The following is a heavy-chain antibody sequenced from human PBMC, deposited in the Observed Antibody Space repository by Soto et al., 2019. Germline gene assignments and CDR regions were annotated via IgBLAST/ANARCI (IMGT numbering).Heavy chain of an antibody. CDR3: ERLHLPTGWFAP. J-gene: IGHJ5*02. V-gene: IGHV5-51*01. CDR2: IYPGDSDI. CDR1: GDTFAAHW. Sequence: GESLKISCQGSGDTFAAHWIAWVRQTPGRGLEWMGIIYPGDSDIRYGPSFQGQATMSVDKSTATAYLQWSSLRPSDTGIYYCERLHLPTGWFAPWGQGTRVTVSS.